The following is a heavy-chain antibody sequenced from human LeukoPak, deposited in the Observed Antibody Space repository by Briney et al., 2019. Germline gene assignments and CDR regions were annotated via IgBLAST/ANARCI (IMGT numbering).Heavy chain of an antibody. CDR1: GFTFSDYY. V-gene: IGHV3-11*01. CDR3: ARDMDKLGDYYGMDV. CDR2: VSGGGDIT. Sequence: GGSLRLSCVASGFTFSDYYISWIRQAPGKGLEWLSIVSGGGDITTYADSVKGRFIISRDNTRNSLFLQMNSLRDEDTAVYYCARDMDKLGDYYGMDVWGQGTTVIVSS. J-gene: IGHJ6*02. D-gene: IGHD3-16*01.